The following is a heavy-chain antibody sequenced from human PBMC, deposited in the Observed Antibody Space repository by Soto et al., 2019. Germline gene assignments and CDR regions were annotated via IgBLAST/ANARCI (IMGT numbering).Heavy chain of an antibody. V-gene: IGHV3-53*01. CDR3: ARLAPYGSGSYSFRYNWFDP. CDR1: GFSVSISH. D-gene: IGHD3-10*01. J-gene: IGHJ5*02. Sequence: PGGSLRLSCAASGFSVSISHMNWVRQAPGKGLEWVSVIYSGGSAYYAVSVKGRFTISRDNSRNTVFLQMNGLRAEDTAVYYCARLAPYGSGSYSFRYNWFDPWGPGTLVTVSS. CDR2: IYSGGSA.